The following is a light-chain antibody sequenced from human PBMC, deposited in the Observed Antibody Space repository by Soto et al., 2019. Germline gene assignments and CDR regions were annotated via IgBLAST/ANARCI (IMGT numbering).Light chain of an antibody. CDR2: DFS. J-gene: IGLJ1*01. Sequence: QSALTQPASVSGSPGQSITISCTGTSSDVGAYNYVSWYQQHPGQAPKLMIYDFSNRPSGVSDRFSGSKSGNTASLTISGLQAEDEADYYCYSCSRSSGTRYVFGTGTKLTVL. CDR1: SSDVGAYNY. V-gene: IGLV2-14*03. CDR3: YSCSRSSGTRYV.